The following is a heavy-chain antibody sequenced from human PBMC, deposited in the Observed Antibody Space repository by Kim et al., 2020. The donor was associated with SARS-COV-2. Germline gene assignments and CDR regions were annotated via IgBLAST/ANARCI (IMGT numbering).Heavy chain of an antibody. CDR1: GGTFSSYA. D-gene: IGHD3-9*01. Sequence: PSVTVSCKASGGTFSSYAISWVRQAPGQGLEWMGGIIPIFGTANYAQKFQGRVTITADESTSTAYMELSSLRSEDTAVYYCATLGNYDILTGSPLGYYWGQGTLVTVSS. CDR3: ATLGNYDILTGSPLGYY. CDR2: IIPIFGTA. V-gene: IGHV1-69*13. J-gene: IGHJ4*02.